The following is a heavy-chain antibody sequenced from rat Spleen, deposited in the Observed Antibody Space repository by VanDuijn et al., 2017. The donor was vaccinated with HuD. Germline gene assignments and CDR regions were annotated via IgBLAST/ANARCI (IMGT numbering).Heavy chain of an antibody. D-gene: IGHD1-12*02. CDR3: ARSDGTHYYLPFAN. CDR1: GHSISSGYR. CDR2: INSAGST. V-gene: IGHV3-3*01. Sequence: EVQLQESGPGLVKPSQSLSLTCSVTGHSISSGYRWNWIRKFPGNELEWMGYINSAGSTIYNPSLQSRISITRDTSRNHFFLQVNSVTTEETATYYCARSDGTHYYLPFANWGQGTVVTVSS. J-gene: IGHJ3*01.